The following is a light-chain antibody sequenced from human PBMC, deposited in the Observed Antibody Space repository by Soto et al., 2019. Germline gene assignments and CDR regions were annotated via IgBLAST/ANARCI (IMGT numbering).Light chain of an antibody. J-gene: IGKJ4*02. CDR2: GAS. CDR1: QSVRSNY. Sequence: EIVMTQSPGTLSLSSGERATLSCRASQSVRSNYLAWYQQQPGQAPLLLIYGASSRATSIPDRFGGSGSGTDFTLTISRLEPEDFAVYYCQQYASSPRTFGGGTKVEIK. V-gene: IGKV3-20*01. CDR3: QQYASSPRT.